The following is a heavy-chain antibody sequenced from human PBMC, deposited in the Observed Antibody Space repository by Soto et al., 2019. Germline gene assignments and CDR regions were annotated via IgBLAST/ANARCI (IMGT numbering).Heavy chain of an antibody. CDR2: IYYSGST. D-gene: IGHD3-10*01. V-gene: IGHV4-31*03. Sequence: QVRLQESGPVLVKPSLTMSLTCNVSGGSISSGGFYWSWIRQHPGKGLEWIGHIYYSGSTYYNPSLRSRVTISVDTSKNQFSLKLSSVTAADTAVYYWARDVGSPMVRGVNYYFDVWGKGTTVTVSS. CDR3: ARDVGSPMVRGVNYYFDV. J-gene: IGHJ6*03. CDR1: GGSISSGGFY.